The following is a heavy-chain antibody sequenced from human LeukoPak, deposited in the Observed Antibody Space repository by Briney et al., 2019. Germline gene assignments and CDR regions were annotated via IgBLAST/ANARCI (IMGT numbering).Heavy chain of an antibody. CDR1: GYTFTSNG. J-gene: IGHJ4*02. CDR2: ISAYNGNT. D-gene: IGHD3-10*01. V-gene: IGHV1-18*01. CDR3: ARANTYYYGSGSARFDY. Sequence: ASVKVSCKASGYTFTSNGITWVRQAPRQGLEWMGWISAYNGNTNYAQKLQGRVTMTRDMSTSTVYVELSSLRSEDTAVYYCARANTYYYGSGSARFDYWGQGTLVTVSS.